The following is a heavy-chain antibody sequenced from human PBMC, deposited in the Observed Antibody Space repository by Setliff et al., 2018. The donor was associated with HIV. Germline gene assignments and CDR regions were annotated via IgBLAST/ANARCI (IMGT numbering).Heavy chain of an antibody. J-gene: IGHJ4*02. D-gene: IGHD2-15*01. CDR1: GGYMSGYY. CDR2: IYASGST. V-gene: IGHV4-4*08. Sequence: SETLSLTCTVSGGYMSGYYWSWIRQTPGRGLEWIGYIYASGSTKYNPSLKSRVTISVDTSKNTFSLRLTSVAATDTAVYYCARDDRCSGDTCYYYWGQGALVTVSS. CDR3: ARDDRCSGDTCYYY.